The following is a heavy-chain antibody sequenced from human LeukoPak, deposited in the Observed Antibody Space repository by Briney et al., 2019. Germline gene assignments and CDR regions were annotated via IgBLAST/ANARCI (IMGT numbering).Heavy chain of an antibody. J-gene: IGHJ4*02. CDR3: ARDPYTSYYLDY. D-gene: IGHD3-16*01. V-gene: IGHV1-2*02. CDR2: IDPNSGGT. Sequence: ASVKVSCKASGYTFTAYYMNWARLAPGQGLEWMGWIDPNSGGTKYAQKFQGRVTMTRDTSISTAYMELSRLRSDDTAVYYCARDPYTSYYLDYWGQGSLVTVSS. CDR1: GYTFTAYY.